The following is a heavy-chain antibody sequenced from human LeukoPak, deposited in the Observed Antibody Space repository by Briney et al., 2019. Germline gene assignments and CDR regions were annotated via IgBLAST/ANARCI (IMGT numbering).Heavy chain of an antibody. CDR1: GFTFSSYS. CDR2: ISSSSSYI. CDR3: ATYSSSNGREFQY. V-gene: IGHV3-21*01. D-gene: IGHD2-2*01. J-gene: IGHJ1*01. Sequence: GGSLRLSCAASGFTFSSYSMNWVRQAPGKGLEWVSSISSSSSYIYYADSVKGRFTISRDNAKNSLYLQMNSLRAEDTAVYYCATYSSSNGREFQYWGQGTLVTVSS.